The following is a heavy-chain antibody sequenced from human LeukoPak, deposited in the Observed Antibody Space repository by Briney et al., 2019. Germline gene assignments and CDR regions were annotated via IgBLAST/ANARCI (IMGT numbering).Heavy chain of an antibody. D-gene: IGHD3-3*01. CDR1: GFTFSSYG. CDR3: AKDPLGGSGFMNYFDY. CDR2: IRYDGSNK. J-gene: IGHJ4*02. V-gene: IGHV3-30*02. Sequence: PGGSLRLSCAASGFTFSSYGMHWVRQAPGKGLEWVAFIRYDGSNKYYADSVKGRFTISRDNSKNTLYLQMNSLRAEDTAVYYCAKDPLGGSGFMNYFDYWGQGTLVTVSS.